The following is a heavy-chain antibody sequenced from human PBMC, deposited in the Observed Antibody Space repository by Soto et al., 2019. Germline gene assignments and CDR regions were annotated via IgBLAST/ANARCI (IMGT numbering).Heavy chain of an antibody. CDR2: IYYSGST. CDR1: GGSISSYY. V-gene: IGHV4-59*08. CDR3: ARHLGYCSSTSCSINWLDP. Sequence: SETLSLTCTVSGGSISSYYWSWIRQPPGKGLEWIGYIYYSGSTNYNPSLKSRVTISVDTSKNQFSLKLSSVTAADTAVYYCARHLGYCSSTSCSINWLDPWGQGTLVTVSS. D-gene: IGHD2-2*01. J-gene: IGHJ5*02.